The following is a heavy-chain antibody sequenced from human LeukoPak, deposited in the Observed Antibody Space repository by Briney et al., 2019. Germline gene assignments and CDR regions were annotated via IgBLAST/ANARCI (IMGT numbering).Heavy chain of an antibody. D-gene: IGHD3-16*01. V-gene: IGHV4-39*07. CDR3: AKSNAYGLVDI. CDR2: IVYSGST. J-gene: IGHJ3*02. CDR1: GVSISTSSYY. Sequence: PSETLSLTCTVSGVSISTSSYYWGWVRQPPGKGLEWIGNIVYSGSTYYSPCRKSLITISLNTAKNPFSMKLNSVTTAGTAVYYCAKSNAYGLVDIWGQGTMVTVSS.